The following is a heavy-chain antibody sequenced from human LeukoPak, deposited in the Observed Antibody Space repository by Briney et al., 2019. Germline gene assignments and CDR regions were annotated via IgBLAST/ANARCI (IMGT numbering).Heavy chain of an antibody. Sequence: ASVKVSCKASGHTFAGYYIHWVRQAPGQGLEWMGWIKPKSGGTQFAQKFQGRVTMDRDTSLSTAYMELSGLRSGDTAIYYCASAESHDYGETWGQGTLVTVSS. V-gene: IGHV1-2*02. D-gene: IGHD3-16*01. J-gene: IGHJ4*02. CDR3: ASAESHDYGET. CDR2: IKPKSGGT. CDR1: GHTFAGYY.